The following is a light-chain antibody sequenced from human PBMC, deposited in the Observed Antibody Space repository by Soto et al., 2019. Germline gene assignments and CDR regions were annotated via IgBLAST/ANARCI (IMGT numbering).Light chain of an antibody. CDR1: QSVSSN. J-gene: IGKJ1*01. CDR3: QQYRT. Sequence: EIVVTKSSSTLSVSPWERATLSCRASQSVSSNLAWYQQKPGQAPRLLIYGASTRATGIPARFSGSGSGTDFTLTISRLEPEDFAVYYCQQYRTFGQGTKVDIK. V-gene: IGKV3-15*01. CDR2: GAS.